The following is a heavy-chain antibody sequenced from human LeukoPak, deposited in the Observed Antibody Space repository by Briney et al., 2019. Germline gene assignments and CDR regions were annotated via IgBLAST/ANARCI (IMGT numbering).Heavy chain of an antibody. CDR2: IGTAGDT. V-gene: IGHV3-13*04. J-gene: IGHJ4*02. D-gene: IGHD3-22*01. Sequence: GSLRLSCAASGFTFSSYDMHWVRQATGKGLEWVSAIGTAGDTYYPGSVKGRFTISRENAKNSLYLQMNSLRAGDTAVYYCARGVYDSSGYYLDYWGQGTLVTVSS. CDR3: ARGVYDSSGYYLDY. CDR1: GFTFSSYD.